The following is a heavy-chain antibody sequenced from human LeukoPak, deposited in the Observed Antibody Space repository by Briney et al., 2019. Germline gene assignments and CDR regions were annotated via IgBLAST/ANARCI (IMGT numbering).Heavy chain of an antibody. D-gene: IGHD2-15*01. CDR2: INHSGST. V-gene: IGHV4-34*01. CDR1: GGSFSGYY. J-gene: IGHJ4*02. CDR3: ARQRVVVTEGFDY. Sequence: SETLSLTCAVYGGSFSGYYWSWIRQPPGKGLEWIGEINHSGSTNYNPSLKSRVTISVDTSKNQSSLKLSSVTAADTAVYYCARQRVVVTEGFDYWGQGTLVTVSS.